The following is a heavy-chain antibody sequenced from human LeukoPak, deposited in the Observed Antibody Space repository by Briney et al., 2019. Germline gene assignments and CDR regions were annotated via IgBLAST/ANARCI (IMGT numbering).Heavy chain of an antibody. CDR3: ARTFGVALGWFDP. Sequence: ASVKVSRKASGYTFTGYYMHWVRQAPGQGLEWMGWINPNSGGTNYAQKFQGRVTMTRDTSISTAYMELSRLRSDDTAVYYCARTFGVALGWFDPWGQGTLVTVSS. V-gene: IGHV1-2*02. CDR1: GYTFTGYY. J-gene: IGHJ5*02. CDR2: INPNSGGT. D-gene: IGHD3-3*01.